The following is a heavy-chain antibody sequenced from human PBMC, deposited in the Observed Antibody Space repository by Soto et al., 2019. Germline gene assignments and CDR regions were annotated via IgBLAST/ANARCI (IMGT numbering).Heavy chain of an antibody. CDR1: GFTFSDHY. J-gene: IGHJ4*02. Sequence: EVQLVESGGGLVQPGGSLRLSCAASGFTFSDHYMDWVRQAPGKGLECVGHTRNKANSYTTEYAASVKGRFTISRDDSKNSLYLQMNSLKTDDTAVYYCTRESRANVDGSGYSDYWGQGTLVTVAS. D-gene: IGHD3-22*01. V-gene: IGHV3-72*01. CDR2: TRNKANSYTT. CDR3: TRESRANVDGSGYSDY.